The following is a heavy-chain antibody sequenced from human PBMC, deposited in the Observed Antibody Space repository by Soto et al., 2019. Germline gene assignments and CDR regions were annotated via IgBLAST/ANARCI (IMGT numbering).Heavy chain of an antibody. Sequence: PSETLSLTCTVSGGSISSDYWSWIRQPPGKGLEWIGYIYYSGSTNYNPSLKSRVTISVDTSKNQFSLKLSSVTAADTAVYYCARVVESIAAAGTDGMDVWGQGTTVTVSS. CDR3: ARVVESIAAAGTDGMDV. V-gene: IGHV4-59*01. D-gene: IGHD6-13*01. CDR1: GGSISSDY. CDR2: IYYSGST. J-gene: IGHJ6*02.